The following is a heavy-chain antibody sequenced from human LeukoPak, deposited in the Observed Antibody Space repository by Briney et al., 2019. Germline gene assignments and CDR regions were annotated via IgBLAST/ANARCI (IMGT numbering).Heavy chain of an antibody. J-gene: IGHJ4*02. CDR3: ARDLGFAVPAADDY. V-gene: IGHV3-73*01. Sequence: GGSLRLSCAASGFTFSGSVMHWVRQASGKGLEWVGRIRSKANSYATAYAASVKGRFTISRDDSKNTAYLQMNSLRAEDTAVYYCARDLGFAVPAADDYWGQGTLVTVSS. CDR2: IRSKANSYAT. D-gene: IGHD2-2*01. CDR1: GFTFSGSV.